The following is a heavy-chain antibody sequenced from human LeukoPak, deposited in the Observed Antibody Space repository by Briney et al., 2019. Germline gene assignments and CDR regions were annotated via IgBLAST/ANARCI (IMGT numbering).Heavy chain of an antibody. CDR3: ARRLPGGGITIFGVITGGWFDP. V-gene: IGHV4-34*01. CDR2: INHSGST. CDR1: GGSFSGYY. D-gene: IGHD3-3*01. Sequence: SETLSLTCAVYGGSFSGYYWSWIRQPPGKGLEWIGEINHSGSTNYNPSLKSRVTIGVDTSKSQFSLKLRSVTAADTAVYYCARRLPGGGITIFGVITGGWFDPWGPGTLVTVSS. J-gene: IGHJ5*02.